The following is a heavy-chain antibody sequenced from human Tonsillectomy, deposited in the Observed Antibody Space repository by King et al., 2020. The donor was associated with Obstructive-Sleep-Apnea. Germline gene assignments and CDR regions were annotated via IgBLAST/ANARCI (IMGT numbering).Heavy chain of an antibody. D-gene: IGHD2-15*01. J-gene: IGHJ4*02. CDR1: GGSITSYY. CDR3: ARVRYCSGGSCYLLDY. Sequence: VQLQESGPGLVKPSETLSLICTVSGGSITSYYWSWIRQPPGKGLEWIGYIYYSGTTNYNPSLKSRVTISIDTSKKQFSLKLSSVTAADTAVYYCARVRYCSGGSCYLLDYWGQGTLVTVSS. CDR2: IYYSGTT. V-gene: IGHV4-59*01.